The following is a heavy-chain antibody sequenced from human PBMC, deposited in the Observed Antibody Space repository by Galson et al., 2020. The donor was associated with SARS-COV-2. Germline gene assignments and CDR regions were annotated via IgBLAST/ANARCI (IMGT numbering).Heavy chain of an antibody. Sequence: GGSLRLSCAASGFTFSSYAMHWVRQAPGKGLEWVAVISYDGSNKYYADSVKGRFTISRDNSKNTLYLQMNSLRAEDTAVYYCARTPTVMYYFDYWGQGTLVTVSS. D-gene: IGHD4-4*01. CDR1: GFTFSSYA. V-gene: IGHV3-30*01. J-gene: IGHJ4*02. CDR3: ARTPTVMYYFDY. CDR2: ISYDGSNK.